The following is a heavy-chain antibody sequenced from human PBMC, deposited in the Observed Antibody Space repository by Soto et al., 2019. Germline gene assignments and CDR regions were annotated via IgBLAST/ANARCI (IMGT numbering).Heavy chain of an antibody. CDR1: GGTFSSYT. CDR3: ARDDSSGYYYFRG. Sequence: QVQLVQSGAEVKKPGSSVKVSCKASGGTFSSYTISWVRQAPGQGLEWMGRIIPILGIANYAQKFQGRVTITVDKSTSTAYMELSSLRSEDTAVYYCARDDSSGYYYFRGWGQGTLVTVSS. D-gene: IGHD3-22*01. CDR2: IIPILGIA. J-gene: IGHJ4*02. V-gene: IGHV1-69*08.